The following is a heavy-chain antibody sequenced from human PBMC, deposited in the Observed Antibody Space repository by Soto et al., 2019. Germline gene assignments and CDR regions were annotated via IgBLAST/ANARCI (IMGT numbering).Heavy chain of an antibody. Sequence: SETLSLTCTVSGGSISKYYWSWIRQSPGKGLEWIGYIYYSGSTNYNPSLKSRVTISVDTSKNQLSLKLSSVTAADTAVYYCARRYGYYFEYWGQGTLVYVSS. CDR1: GGSISKYY. D-gene: IGHD4-17*01. J-gene: IGHJ4*02. V-gene: IGHV4-59*08. CDR2: IYYSGST. CDR3: ARRYGYYFEY.